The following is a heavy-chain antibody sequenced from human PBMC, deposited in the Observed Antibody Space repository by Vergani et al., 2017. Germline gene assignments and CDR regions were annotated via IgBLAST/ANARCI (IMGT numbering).Heavy chain of an antibody. J-gene: IGHJ6*02. V-gene: IGHV1-2*02. Sequence: QVQLVQSGAEVKKPGASVKVTCKASGYTIIGYYMHWVRQAPGQGLEWMGWINPNSGGTNYAKTFQGRVTMTRDTSSSTAYMELSRLRTDDTAAYYCSCSRSLDYYYDMDGWGQGTTVTVSS. CDR2: INPNSGGT. CDR3: SCSRSLDYYYDMDG. D-gene: IGHD2-15*01. CDR1: GYTIIGYY.